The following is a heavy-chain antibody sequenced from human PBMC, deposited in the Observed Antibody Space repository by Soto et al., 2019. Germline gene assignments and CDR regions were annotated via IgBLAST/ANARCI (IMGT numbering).Heavy chain of an antibody. D-gene: IGHD2-15*01. CDR2: INHSGST. V-gene: IGHV4-34*01. CDR1: GGSFSGYY. CDR3: ARGDCSGGSCYRTSWFDP. J-gene: IGHJ5*02. Sequence: QVQLQQWGAGLLKPSETLSLTCAVYGGSFSGYYWSWIRQPPGKGLEWIGEINHSGSTNYNPSLKIRVTIAVDTSKNQFSLKLSSVTAADTAVYYCARGDCSGGSCYRTSWFDPWGQGTLVTVSS.